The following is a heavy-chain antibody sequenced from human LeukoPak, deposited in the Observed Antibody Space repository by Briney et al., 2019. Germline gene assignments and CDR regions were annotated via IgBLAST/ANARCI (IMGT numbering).Heavy chain of an antibody. CDR2: IKSKTDGGTT. D-gene: IGHD1-26*01. CDR3: TTSFERVGAIS. J-gene: IGHJ5*02. Sequence: GGSLRLSCAAPGLTFSNAWISWVRQAPGKGLEWVGRIKSKTDGGTTDYAAPVKGRLTISRDDSRNTLYLQMNSLKTEDTAVYYWTTSFERVGAISSGQGTLVTVSS. CDR1: GLTFSNAW. V-gene: IGHV3-15*01.